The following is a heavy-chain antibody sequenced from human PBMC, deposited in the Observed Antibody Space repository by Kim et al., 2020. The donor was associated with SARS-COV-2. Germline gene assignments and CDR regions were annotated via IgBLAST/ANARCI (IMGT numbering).Heavy chain of an antibody. Sequence: AASVKGRFTISRDNSKNTLYLQMNSLRAEDTAVYYCAKDTDSSGYYVDYWGQGTLVTVSS. D-gene: IGHD3-22*01. V-gene: IGHV3-23*01. J-gene: IGHJ4*02. CDR3: AKDTDSSGYYVDY.